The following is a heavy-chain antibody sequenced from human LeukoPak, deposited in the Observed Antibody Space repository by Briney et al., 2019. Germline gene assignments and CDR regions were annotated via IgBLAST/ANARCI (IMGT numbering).Heavy chain of an antibody. CDR1: GDSVSSRSNY. CDR3: ARVSTVTTDYFDY. CDR2: IYNSWTT. D-gene: IGHD4-17*01. Sequence: SSQTLSLTCTVSGDSVSSRSNYWSWIRQPAGKGLEWIGRIYNSWTTNYNPSLKSRVTISVDTSKNQFSLKLSSVTAADTAVYYCARVSTVTTDYFDYWGQGTLVTVSS. J-gene: IGHJ4*02. V-gene: IGHV4-61*02.